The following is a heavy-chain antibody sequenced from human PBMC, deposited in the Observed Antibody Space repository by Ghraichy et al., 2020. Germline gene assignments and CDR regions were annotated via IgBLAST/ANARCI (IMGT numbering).Heavy chain of an antibody. CDR1: GGSISSGSYY. CDR2: IYTSGST. V-gene: IGHV4-61*02. Sequence: SETLSLTCTVSGGSISSGSYYWSWIRQPAGKGLEWIGRIYTSGSTNYNPSLKSRVTISVDTSKNQFSLKLSSVTAADTAVYYCARGSCSGGSCHPYPPNFDYWGQGTLVTVSS. J-gene: IGHJ4*02. D-gene: IGHD2-15*01. CDR3: ARGSCSGGSCHPYPPNFDY.